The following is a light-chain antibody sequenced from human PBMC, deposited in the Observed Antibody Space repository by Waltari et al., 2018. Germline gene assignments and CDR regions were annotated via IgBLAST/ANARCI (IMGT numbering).Light chain of an antibody. J-gene: IGLJ3*02. V-gene: IGLV1-51*02. CDR3: GTWDSTLNGEV. CDR2: END. Sequence: QSVLTQPPSVSAAPGQKVTISCSGSSSNLKNNHVSWDQQFPGRAPKLLSFENDKRHSGIPDRFSGSKSGTSATLGITGLQTGDEADYYCGTWDSTLNGEVFGGGTKLTVL. CDR1: SSNLKNNH.